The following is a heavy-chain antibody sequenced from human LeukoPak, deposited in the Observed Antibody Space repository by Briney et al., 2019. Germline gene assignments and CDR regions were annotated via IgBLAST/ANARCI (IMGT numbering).Heavy chain of an antibody. J-gene: IGHJ4*02. CDR3: ARGLDNYDFWSGYFPFDY. CDR2: MNPNSGNS. CDR1: GYTFTSYD. V-gene: IGHV1-8*01. D-gene: IGHD3-3*01. Sequence: GASVKVSCKASGYTFTSYDINWVRQATGQGLEWMGWMNPNSGNSGYAQKFQGRVTVTKNTSISTVYMELSNLRSEDTAVYYCARGLDNYDFWSGYFPFDYWGQGTLVTVSS.